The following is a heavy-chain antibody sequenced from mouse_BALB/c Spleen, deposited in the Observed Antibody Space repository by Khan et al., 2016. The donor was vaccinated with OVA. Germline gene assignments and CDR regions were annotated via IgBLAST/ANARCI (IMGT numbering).Heavy chain of an antibody. D-gene: IGHD3-1*01. J-gene: IGHJ3*01. CDR2: IYPSNNYT. CDR1: GYTFTSYT. CDR3: ERWGTEHRSDGGFAY. Sequence: QVQLKQSGAELARPGASVKLSCKPSGYTFTSYTMHWVRQRPGQAPEWIGHIYPSNNYTNYNQNFKDKATLTVDKSSTTAYMQLSSLASEDSAVYDCERWGTEHRSDGGFAYWGQGTLVTVAA. V-gene: IGHV1-4*01.